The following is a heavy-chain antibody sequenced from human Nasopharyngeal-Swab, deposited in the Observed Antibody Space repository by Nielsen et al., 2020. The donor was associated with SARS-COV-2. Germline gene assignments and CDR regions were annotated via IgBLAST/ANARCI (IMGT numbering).Heavy chain of an antibody. CDR2: FDPEDGET. V-gene: IGHV1-24*01. D-gene: IGHD1-26*01. Sequence: ASVKVSCKVSGYILTELSMHWVRPAPGKGLEWMGGFDPEDGETIYAQKFQGRVTMTEDTSTDTAYMELSSLRSEDTAVYYCATGPAVGATPWFDPWGQGTLVTVSS. CDR1: GYILTELS. CDR3: ATGPAVGATPWFDP. J-gene: IGHJ5*02.